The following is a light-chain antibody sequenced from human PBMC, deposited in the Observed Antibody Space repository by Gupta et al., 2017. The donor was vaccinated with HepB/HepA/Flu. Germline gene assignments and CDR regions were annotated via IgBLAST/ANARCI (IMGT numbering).Light chain of an antibody. CDR3: SSYATSSTLRI. J-gene: IGLJ2*01. V-gene: IGLV2-14*03. CDR1: RDVGGYNY. Sequence: RDVGGYNYVSWYQQYPGKAPKLIIYDVSNRPSGVSNRFSGSMSGSTASLAISGLQGEDEADYFCSSYATSSTLRIFGGGTKVTVL. CDR2: DVS.